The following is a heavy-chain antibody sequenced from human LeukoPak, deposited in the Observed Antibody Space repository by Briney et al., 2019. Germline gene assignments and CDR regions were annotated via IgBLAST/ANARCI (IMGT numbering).Heavy chain of an antibody. CDR2: ISGSGGIT. D-gene: IGHD6-19*01. Sequence: PGGSLRLSCAASGFTFSSYAMNWVRQAPGKGVQWVSPISGSGGITYYSDSVKGRFTISRDNSKNTLYLQMNSLRAEDTAVYYCAKGAVAGTLYFDYWGQETLVTVSS. CDR3: AKGAVAGTLYFDY. CDR1: GFTFSSYA. J-gene: IGHJ4*02. V-gene: IGHV3-23*01.